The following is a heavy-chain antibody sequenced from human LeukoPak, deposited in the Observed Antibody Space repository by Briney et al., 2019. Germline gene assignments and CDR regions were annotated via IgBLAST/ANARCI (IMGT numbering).Heavy chain of an antibody. CDR1: GFTFSSYA. CDR2: ISESGGGSYSGGGT. D-gene: IGHD1-26*01. J-gene: IGHJ4*02. V-gene: IGHV3-23*01. Sequence: PGGSLRLSCAASGFTFSSYAMTWVRQAPGKGLEWVSTISESGGGSYSGGGTYYGDSVKGRFIISKDGSTNTLFLQMDSLRVDDTGIYYCAKGKVNHLGALDYWGQGALVTVSS. CDR3: AKGKVNHLGALDY.